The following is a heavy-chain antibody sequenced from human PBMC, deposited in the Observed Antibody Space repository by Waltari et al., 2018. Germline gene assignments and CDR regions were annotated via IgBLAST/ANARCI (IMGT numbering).Heavy chain of an antibody. J-gene: IGHJ6*02. Sequence: QVQLQQWGAGLLKPSETLSLTCAVYGGSFSGYYWSWIRQPPGKGLEWIGEINHSGSTNYNPSLKSRVTISVDTSKNQFSLKLSSVTAADTAVYYCARSHHYYGSGSPIPSYGMDVWGQGTTVTVSS. CDR3: ARSHHYYGSGSPIPSYGMDV. CDR2: INHSGST. V-gene: IGHV4-34*01. CDR1: GGSFSGYY. D-gene: IGHD3-10*01.